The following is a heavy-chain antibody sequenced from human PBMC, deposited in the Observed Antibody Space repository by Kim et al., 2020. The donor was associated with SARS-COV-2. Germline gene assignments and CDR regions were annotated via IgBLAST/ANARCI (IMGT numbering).Heavy chain of an antibody. D-gene: IGHD3-10*01. V-gene: IGHV7-4-1*02. CDR3: ARVKLGDHFDY. J-gene: IGHJ4*02. Sequence: PTYAQGFTGRFVFSLDTSVSTAYLQISSLKAEDTAVYYCARVKLGDHFDYWGQGTLVTVSS. CDR2: P.